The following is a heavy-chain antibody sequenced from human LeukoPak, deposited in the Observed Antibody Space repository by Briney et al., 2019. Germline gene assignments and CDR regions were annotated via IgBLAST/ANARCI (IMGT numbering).Heavy chain of an antibody. J-gene: IGHJ4*02. CDR2: IYYSGST. CDR3: AREDSGYDPFDY. CDR1: GGSISSYY. V-gene: IGHV4-59*01. Sequence: ASENLSLTCTVSGGSISSYYWSWIRQPPGKGLEWIGYIYYSGSTNYNPSLKSRVTISVDTSKNQFSLKLSSVTAADTAVYYCAREDSGYDPFDYWGQGTLVTVSS. D-gene: IGHD5-12*01.